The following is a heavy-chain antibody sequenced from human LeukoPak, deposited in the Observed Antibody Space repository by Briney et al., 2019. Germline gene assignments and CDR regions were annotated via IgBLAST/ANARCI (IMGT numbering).Heavy chain of an antibody. Sequence: QPGGSLRLSCATSGFSFTDYPMNWVRQAPGKGLEWISNIRTTAEGAKYACYADSVKGRVTISRDDGKNTLYLHMNSLRDDDTAVYYCATDQRYAFDYWGQGILVTVSS. CDR1: GFSFTDYP. D-gene: IGHD3-9*01. CDR2: IRTTAEGAKYA. CDR3: ATDQRYAFDY. J-gene: IGHJ4*02. V-gene: IGHV3-48*02.